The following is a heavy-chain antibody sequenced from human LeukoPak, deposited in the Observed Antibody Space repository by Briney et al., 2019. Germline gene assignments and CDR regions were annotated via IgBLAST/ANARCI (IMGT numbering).Heavy chain of an antibody. D-gene: IGHD5-12*01. CDR2: IYYSGST. CDR1: GGSISSYY. J-gene: IGHJ4*02. CDR3: ARERYEGYAIIFDY. Sequence: NPSETLSLTCTVSGGSISSYYWSWIRQPPGKGLEWIGYIYYSGSTNYNPSLKSRVTISIDTSKNQFSLKLSSVTAADTAVYYCARERYEGYAIIFDYWGQGTLVTVSS. V-gene: IGHV4-59*01.